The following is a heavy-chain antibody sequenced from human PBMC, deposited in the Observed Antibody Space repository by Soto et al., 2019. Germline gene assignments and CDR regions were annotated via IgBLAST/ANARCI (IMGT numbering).Heavy chain of an antibody. CDR1: GGSIRSYY. V-gene: IGHV4-59*01. J-gene: IGHJ2*01. Sequence: TLSLTCTVSGGSIRSYYWSWIRQPPGKGLGWIGYIYYTGNTNYNPSLKSRVTISVDTSMNQFSLKLRSVTAADTAVYYCARSMDYWYFDLWGRGTLVTVSS. CDR3: ARSMDYWYFDL. CDR2: IYYTGNT. D-gene: IGHD3-10*01.